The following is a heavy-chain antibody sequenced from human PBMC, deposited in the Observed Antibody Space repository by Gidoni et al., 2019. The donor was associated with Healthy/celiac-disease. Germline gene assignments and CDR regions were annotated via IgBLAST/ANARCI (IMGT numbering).Heavy chain of an antibody. CDR1: GFTFSSYE. CDR2: ISSSGSTI. Sequence: EVQLVESGGGLVQPGGSLRLSCAASGFTFSSYEMNWVRQAPGKGLEWVSYISSSGSTIYYADSVKGRFTISRDNAKNSLYLQMNSLRAEDTAVYYCARYQDSATFDYWGQGTLVTVSS. J-gene: IGHJ4*02. V-gene: IGHV3-48*03. CDR3: ARYQDSATFDY. D-gene: IGHD2-2*01.